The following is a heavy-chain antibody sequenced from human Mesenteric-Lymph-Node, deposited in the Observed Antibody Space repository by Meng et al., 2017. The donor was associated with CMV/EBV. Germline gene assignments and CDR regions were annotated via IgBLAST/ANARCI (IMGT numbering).Heavy chain of an antibody. J-gene: IGHJ4*02. CDR2: IRYDGSNK. CDR1: GFTFSSYG. Sequence: GGSLRLSCAASGFTFSSYGMHWVRQAPGKGLEWVAFIRYDGSNKYYADSVKGRFTISRDNSKNTLYLQMNSLRAEDTAVYYCATDCSGGSCSSTIDYWGQGTLVTVSS. D-gene: IGHD2-15*01. V-gene: IGHV3-30*02. CDR3: ATDCSGGSCSSTIDY.